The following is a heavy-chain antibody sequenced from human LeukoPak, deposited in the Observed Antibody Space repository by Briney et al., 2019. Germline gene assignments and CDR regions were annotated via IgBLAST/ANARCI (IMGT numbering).Heavy chain of an antibody. V-gene: IGHV1-18*01. J-gene: IGHJ3*02. Sequence: ASVKVSCKASGYTFTSYGISWVRQAPGQGLEWMGWISAYNGNTNYAQKFQGRVTMTRDTSISPAYMELSRLRSDDTAVYYCARDYAQIWFGEKTLNDAFDIWGQGTMVTVSS. D-gene: IGHD3-10*01. CDR3: ARDYAQIWFGEKTLNDAFDI. CDR1: GYTFTSYG. CDR2: ISAYNGNT.